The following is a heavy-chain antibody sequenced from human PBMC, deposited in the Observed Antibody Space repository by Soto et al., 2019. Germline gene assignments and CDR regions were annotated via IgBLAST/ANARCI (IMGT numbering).Heavy chain of an antibody. CDR1: GGSFSGYY. J-gene: IGHJ4*02. CDR3: ARGRGGSDY. V-gene: IGHV4-34*01. CDR2: INHSGST. Sequence: QVQLQQWGAGLLKPSETLSLTCAVYGGSFSGYYWSWIRQPPGKGLEWIGEINHSGSTNYNPSLKSRGTRSVDPSNNQFSLKLSSVTAADTAVYYCARGRGGSDYWGQGTLVTVSS.